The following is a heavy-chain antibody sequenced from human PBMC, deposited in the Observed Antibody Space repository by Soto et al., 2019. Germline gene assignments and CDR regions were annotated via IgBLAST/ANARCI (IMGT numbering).Heavy chain of an antibody. V-gene: IGHV3-21*01. J-gene: IGHJ6*02. CDR3: AREISGRSGFWYYYYGIDV. D-gene: IGHD3-10*01. Sequence: PGGSLRLSCAASGFTFSTHSMNWVRQAPGKGLEWVSSISSSSSYIYYADSVKGRFTISRDNAKNSLYLQMNSLRAADTAVYYCAREISGRSGFWYYYYGIDVWGQGTTVTVSS. CDR1: GFTFSTHS. CDR2: ISSSSSYI.